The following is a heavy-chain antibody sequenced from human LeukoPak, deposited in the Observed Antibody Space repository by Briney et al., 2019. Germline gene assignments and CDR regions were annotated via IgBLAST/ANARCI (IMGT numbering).Heavy chain of an antibody. CDR3: ARGPPYYDFWSGSYFDY. V-gene: IGHV3-23*01. CDR1: GFTFSNYA. CDR2: IRGSGGST. J-gene: IGHJ4*02. Sequence: GGSLRLSCAASGFTFSNYAMSWVRQAPGKGLEWVSGIRGSGGSTYYADSVKGRFTISRDNSKNTLYLQMNSLRAEDTAVYYCARGPPYYDFWSGSYFDYWGQGTLVTVSS. D-gene: IGHD3-3*01.